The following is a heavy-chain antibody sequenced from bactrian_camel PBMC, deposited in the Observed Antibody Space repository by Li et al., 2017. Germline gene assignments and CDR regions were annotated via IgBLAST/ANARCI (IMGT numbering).Heavy chain of an antibody. CDR2: IGSGRGGAR. CDR1: GFAFSSYD. CDR3: AKSQAGAYYSGANYRAVYTD. D-gene: IGHD2*01. Sequence: VQLVESGGGLVQPGGSLRLSCAASGFAFSSYDMSWVRQAPGKGLEWVSRIGSGRGGARTYADSMKGRFTISRDNAKNILYLQMNDLKSEDTALYYCAKSQAGAYYSGANYRAVYTDWGQGTQVTVS. V-gene: IGHV3S40*01. J-gene: IGHJ4*01.